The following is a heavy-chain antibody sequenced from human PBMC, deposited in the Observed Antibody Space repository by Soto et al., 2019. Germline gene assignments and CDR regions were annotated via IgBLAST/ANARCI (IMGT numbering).Heavy chain of an antibody. J-gene: IGHJ5*02. CDR2: ISLYSDGT. Sequence: PSVKVSCKTSGYTFSNYGITWVRQAPGQPLEWLGWISLYSDGTNYAQKFQGRVSMTTDTSTTTAYMELRSLRSDDTAVYYCARVVPGAEAWFGPWGQGTLVTVSS. V-gene: IGHV1-18*01. CDR3: ARVVPGAEAWFGP. CDR1: GYTFSNYG. D-gene: IGHD2-2*01.